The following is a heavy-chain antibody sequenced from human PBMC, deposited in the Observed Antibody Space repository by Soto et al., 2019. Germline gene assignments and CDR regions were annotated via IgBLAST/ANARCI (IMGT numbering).Heavy chain of an antibody. V-gene: IGHV4-59*01. D-gene: IGHD3-22*01. CDR3: ARFSPPRKSYDSNPGWFDP. CDR2: VSSTGNT. J-gene: IGHJ5*02. CDR1: GGSLNSYY. Sequence: QVQLLESGPGLVKPSETLSLTCTVSGGSLNSYYWTWIRQSPGKGLEWIGYVSSTGNTNYNPSLKGRVTLSLDTSTNEASLSLASVTAADAAVYFCARFSPPRKSYDSNPGWFDPWGQGILVAVSS.